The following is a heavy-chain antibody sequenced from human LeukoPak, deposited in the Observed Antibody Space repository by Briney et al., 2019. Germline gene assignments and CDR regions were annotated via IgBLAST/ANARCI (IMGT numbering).Heavy chain of an antibody. Sequence: GGSLRLSCAASGFSFSSYWMHWVHQAPGKGLVWVSRLNGDGSSTSYLDSVRGRLTISRDNTKNTLYLHMNSLRAEDTGVYYCARDVLTGYYKSPAERPRGQGTLVTVSS. CDR1: GFSFSSYW. J-gene: IGHJ5*02. CDR3: ARDVLTGYYKSPAERP. D-gene: IGHD3-9*01. CDR2: LNGDGSST. V-gene: IGHV3-74*01.